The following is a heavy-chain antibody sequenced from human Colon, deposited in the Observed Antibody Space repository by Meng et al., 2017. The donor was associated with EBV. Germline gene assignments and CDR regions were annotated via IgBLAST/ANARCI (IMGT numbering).Heavy chain of an antibody. CDR3: ARDRNYVHHFDY. CDR2: SDAANGNT. J-gene: IGHJ4*02. Sequence: QVQCVQVGVVVKNRGPAVKVSGKASGYTFTSYAMYWVRQAPGQRLGWMGRSDAANGNTKYPQKFQGRVTITRDTSASTVFMELSSLISEDTAVYYCARDRNYVHHFDYWGQGTLVTVSS. V-gene: IGHV1-3*01. D-gene: IGHD1-7*01. CDR1: GYTFTSYA.